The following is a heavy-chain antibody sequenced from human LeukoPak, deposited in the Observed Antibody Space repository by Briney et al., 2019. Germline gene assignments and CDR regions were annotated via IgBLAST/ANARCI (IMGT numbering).Heavy chain of an antibody. D-gene: IGHD3-9*01. CDR3: ATNGLRYFDWLPRFDY. CDR2: ISAYNGNT. CDR1: GYTFTIYG. Sequence: ASVKVSCKASGYTFTIYGISWVRQAPGQGVERMGWISAYNGNTNYAQKLQGRVTMTTDTSTSTAYMELRSLRSDDTAVYYCATNGLRYFDWLPRFDYWGQGTLVTVSS. J-gene: IGHJ4*02. V-gene: IGHV1-18*01.